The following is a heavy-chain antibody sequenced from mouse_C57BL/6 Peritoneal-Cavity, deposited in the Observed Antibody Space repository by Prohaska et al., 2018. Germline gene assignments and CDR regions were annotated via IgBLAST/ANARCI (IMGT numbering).Heavy chain of an antibody. CDR2: IWSDGST. Sequence: QVQLKESGPGLVAPSQSLSITCTVSGFSLTSYGVHWVGQAPGKGFEWLVVIWSDGSTTYNSALKSRLSISKDNSKSQVFLKMNSLQTDDTDIYYCARDYDSYFDVWRRGTTITV. CDR3: ARDYDSYFDV. J-gene: IGHJ1*03. D-gene: IGHD2-4*01. CDR1: GFSLTSYG. V-gene: IGHV2-6*03.